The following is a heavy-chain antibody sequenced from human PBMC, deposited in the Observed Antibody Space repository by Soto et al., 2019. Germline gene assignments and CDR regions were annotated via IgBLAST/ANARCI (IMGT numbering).Heavy chain of an antibody. CDR1: GFTFSSYG. J-gene: IGHJ4*02. CDR3: AKDGLLWFGAPET. CDR2: ISYDGSNK. D-gene: IGHD3-10*01. V-gene: IGHV3-30*18. Sequence: QVQLVESGGGVVQPGRSRRLSCAASGFTFSSYGMHWVRQAPGKGLEWVAVISYDGSNKYYADSVKGRFTISRDNSKNKLYLQMNSMKAEDTAVYYCAKDGLLWFGAPETWGQGTLVTVSS.